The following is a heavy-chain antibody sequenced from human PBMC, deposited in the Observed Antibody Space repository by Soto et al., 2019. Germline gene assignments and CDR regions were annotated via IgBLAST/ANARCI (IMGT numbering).Heavy chain of an antibody. CDR1: GFTFSSYA. Sequence: PGGSLSLSCSASGFTFSSYAMHWVRQAPGRGLEWVSAISDSGGNTNYVDSVKGRFTISRDNSKNTLYLQMNRLRAEDTAVYYCAKDRIPGWYTDFDYWGQGTLVTVSS. V-gene: IGHV3-23*01. CDR3: AKDRIPGWYTDFDY. J-gene: IGHJ4*02. D-gene: IGHD6-19*01. CDR2: ISDSGGNT.